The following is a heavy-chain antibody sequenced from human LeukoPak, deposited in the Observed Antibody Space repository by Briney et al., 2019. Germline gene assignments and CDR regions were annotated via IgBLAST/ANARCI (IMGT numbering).Heavy chain of an antibody. CDR3: ARENDQGFDY. V-gene: IGHV3-21*01. CDR2: FGTRSSSI. D-gene: IGHD3-16*01. CDR1: GFTFSNYA. J-gene: IGHJ4*02. Sequence: YPGGSLRLSCAASGFTFSNYAMNWVRQAPGKGLEWVSSFGTRSSSIYYAHSVTGRFIVSRDNAKNSLFLQMNSLRAEDTAVYYCARENDQGFDYWGQGTLVTVSS.